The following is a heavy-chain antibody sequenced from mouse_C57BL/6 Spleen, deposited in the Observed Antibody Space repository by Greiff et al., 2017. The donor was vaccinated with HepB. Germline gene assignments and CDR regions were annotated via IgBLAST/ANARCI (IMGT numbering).Heavy chain of an antibody. D-gene: IGHD1-1*01. J-gene: IGHJ4*01. CDR1: GFTFSDYY. Sequence: EVQLVESEGGLVQPGSSMKLSCTASGFTFSDYYMAWVRQVPEKGLEWVANINYDGSSTYYLDSLKSRFIISRDNAKNILYLQMSSLKSEDTATYYCAREGSVVAPYYAMDYWGQGTSVTVSS. CDR2: INYDGSST. CDR3: AREGSVVAPYYAMDY. V-gene: IGHV5-16*01.